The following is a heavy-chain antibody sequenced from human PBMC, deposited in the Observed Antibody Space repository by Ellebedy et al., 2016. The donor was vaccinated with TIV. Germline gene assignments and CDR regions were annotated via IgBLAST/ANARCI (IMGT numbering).Heavy chain of an antibody. D-gene: IGHD1-7*01. Sequence: MPSETLSLTCTVSGDSISVYYWSWIRQSPGKGLEWIGNVYYSGTTNYNPSLKSRVSISVDTSKTHFSLQLRSVTAADTAVYYCARSNWDFWFFDFWGRGTLVTVSS. V-gene: IGHV4-59*01. CDR2: VYYSGTT. CDR1: GDSISVYY. J-gene: IGHJ2*01. CDR3: ARSNWDFWFFDF.